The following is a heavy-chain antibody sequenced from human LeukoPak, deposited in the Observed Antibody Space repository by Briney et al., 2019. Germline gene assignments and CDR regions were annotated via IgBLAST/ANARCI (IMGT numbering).Heavy chain of an antibody. CDR3: ARDLRPPPQKLRLGELSLVDYYGMDV. Sequence: GGSLRLSCAASGFTFSSYGMHWVRQAPGKGLEWVAVIWYDGSNKYYADSVKGRFTISRDNSKNTLYLQMNSLRAEDTAVYYCARDLRPPPQKLRLGELSLVDYYGMDVWGQGTTVTVSS. D-gene: IGHD3-16*02. CDR2: IWYDGSNK. CDR1: GFTFSSYG. J-gene: IGHJ6*02. V-gene: IGHV3-33*01.